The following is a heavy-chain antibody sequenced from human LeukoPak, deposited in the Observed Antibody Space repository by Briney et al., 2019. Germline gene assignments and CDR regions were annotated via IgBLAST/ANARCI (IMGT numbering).Heavy chain of an antibody. Sequence: ASVKVSCKASGYTFTGYYMHWVRQAPGQGLEWMGRINPNSGGTNYAQKFQGRVTMTRDTSICTAYMELGRLRSDDTAVYYCARGHRITIFGVVIIEGGDYWGQGTLVTVSS. J-gene: IGHJ4*02. CDR2: INPNSGGT. V-gene: IGHV1-2*06. D-gene: IGHD3-3*01. CDR3: ARGHRITIFGVVIIEGGDY. CDR1: GYTFTGYY.